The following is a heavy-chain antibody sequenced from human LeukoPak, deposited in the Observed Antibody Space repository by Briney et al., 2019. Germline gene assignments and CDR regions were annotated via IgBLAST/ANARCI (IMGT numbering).Heavy chain of an antibody. CDR3: ARVRGYSSLSIIDY. CDR2: INWNGGST. J-gene: IGHJ4*02. V-gene: IGHV3-20*04. Sequence: PGGSLRLSCAASGFTFDDYGMSWVRHAPGKGLEWVSGINWNGGSTGYADSVKGRFTISRDNAKNSLYLQMNSLRAEDTALYYCARVRGYSSLSIIDYWGQGTLVTVSS. D-gene: IGHD6-13*01. CDR1: GFTFDDYG.